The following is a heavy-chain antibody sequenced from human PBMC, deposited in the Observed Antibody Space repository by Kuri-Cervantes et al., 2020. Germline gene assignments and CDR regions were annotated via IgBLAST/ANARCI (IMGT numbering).Heavy chain of an antibody. D-gene: IGHD3-10*01. J-gene: IGHJ4*02. Sequence: SLKISCAASGFTFDDYAMHWVRQAPGKGLEWVSGISWNSGSIGYADSVKGRFTISRDNSKNTLYLQMNSLRAEDTAVYYCAKEPYYYNLFDYWGQGTLVTVSS. CDR2: ISWNSGSI. V-gene: IGHV3-9*01. CDR1: GFTFDDYA. CDR3: AKEPYYYNLFDY.